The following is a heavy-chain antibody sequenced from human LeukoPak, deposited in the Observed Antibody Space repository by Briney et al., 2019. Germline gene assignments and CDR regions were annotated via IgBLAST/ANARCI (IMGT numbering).Heavy chain of an antibody. D-gene: IGHD6-19*01. CDR2: INHSGST. V-gene: IGHV4-34*01. CDR1: GGSFSGYY. Sequence: PSETLSLTCAVYGGSFSGYYWSWIRQPPGKGLEWIGEINHSGSTNYNPSLKSRVTISVDTSKNQFSLKLSSVTAADTAVYYCARLVYSSGRNYWGQGTLVTVSS. CDR3: ARLVYSSGRNY. J-gene: IGHJ4*02.